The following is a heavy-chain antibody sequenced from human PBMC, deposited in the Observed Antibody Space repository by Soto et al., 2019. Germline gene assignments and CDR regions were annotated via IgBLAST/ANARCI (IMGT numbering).Heavy chain of an antibody. J-gene: IGHJ4*02. V-gene: IGHV3-23*01. CDR3: AKDHWGSY. D-gene: IGHD3-16*01. Sequence: GGSLRLSCAASGFTFSSYAMSWARQAPGKGLEWVSAISNSGGSRYYADSVKGRFTISRDNSKSTLFLLMNSLRAEDTAVYYCAKDHWGSYSGQGTLVTVSS. CDR1: GFTFSSYA. CDR2: ISNSGGSR.